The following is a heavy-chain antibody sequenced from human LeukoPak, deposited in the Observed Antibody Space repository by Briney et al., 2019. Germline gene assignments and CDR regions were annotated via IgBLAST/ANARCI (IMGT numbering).Heavy chain of an antibody. D-gene: IGHD3-9*01. V-gene: IGHV1-69*04. CDR2: IIPILGIA. Sequence: SVKVSCKASGYTFTSYDINWVRQATGQGLEWMGRIIPILGIANYAQKFQGRVTITADKSTSTAYMELSSLRSEDTAVYYCARDQPKLRYFDWLLAHYYGMDVWGQGTTVTVSS. CDR1: GYTFTSYD. CDR3: ARDQPKLRYFDWLLAHYYGMDV. J-gene: IGHJ6*02.